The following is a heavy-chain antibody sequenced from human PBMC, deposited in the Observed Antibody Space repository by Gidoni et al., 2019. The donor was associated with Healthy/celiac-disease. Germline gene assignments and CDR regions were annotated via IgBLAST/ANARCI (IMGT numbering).Heavy chain of an antibody. D-gene: IGHD4-17*01. CDR1: GLPFRRYG. Sequence: AQLSAPGGGVAQPGSTLGPFCAASGLPFRRYGKHWGRQAPGKGLEWVEVIWYDRRNKYYADSVKGRFTISRDNSKNTLYLQMNSLRAEDTAVYYCARSGDYGDYDDYWGQGTLVTVSS. V-gene: IGHV3-33*01. CDR3: ARSGDYGDYDDY. J-gene: IGHJ4*02. CDR2: IWYDRRNK.